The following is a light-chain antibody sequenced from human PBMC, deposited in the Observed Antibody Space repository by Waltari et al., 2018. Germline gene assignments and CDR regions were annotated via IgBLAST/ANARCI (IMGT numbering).Light chain of an antibody. CDR1: CSDIGCYSF. Sequence: QSALTQPASVSGSPGQSITISCTRSCSDIGCYSFVSWYQQHPGKAPKLMIYDVSHRPSGVSSRFTGSKSGNTASLTISGLQPEDEADYYCSSYTSIIPPFLFGTGTKVTVL. CDR2: DVS. V-gene: IGLV2-14*01. J-gene: IGLJ1*01. CDR3: SSYTSIIPPFL.